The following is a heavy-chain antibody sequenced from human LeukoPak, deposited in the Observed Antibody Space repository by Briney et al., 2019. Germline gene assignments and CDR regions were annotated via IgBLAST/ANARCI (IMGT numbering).Heavy chain of an antibody. J-gene: IGHJ4*02. V-gene: IGHV4-59*05. D-gene: IGHD6-6*01. CDR1: GGSISSYY. CDR3: ARPYSSSSEYFDY. Sequence: SETLSLTCTVSGGSISSYYWSWIRQPAGKGLEWIGSIYYSGSTYYNPSLKSRVTISVDTSKNQFSLKLSSVTAADTAVYYCARPYSSSSEYFDYWGQGTLVTVSS. CDR2: IYYSGST.